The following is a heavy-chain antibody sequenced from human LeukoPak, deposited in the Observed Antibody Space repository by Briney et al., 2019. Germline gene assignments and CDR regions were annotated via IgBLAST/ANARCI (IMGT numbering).Heavy chain of an antibody. CDR2: ISSSTSTT. V-gene: IGHV3-48*01. Sequence: GGSPRLSCAASGFTFSSYSMNWVRQAPGKGLEWVADISSSTSTTHYADSVKGRFTISRDNSKNTLYLQMNSLRAEDTAVYYCAREAWAFDIWGQGTMVTVSS. CDR1: GFTFSSYS. CDR3: AREAWAFDI. J-gene: IGHJ3*02.